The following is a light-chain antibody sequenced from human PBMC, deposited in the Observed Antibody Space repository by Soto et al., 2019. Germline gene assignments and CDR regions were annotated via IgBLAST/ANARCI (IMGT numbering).Light chain of an antibody. CDR1: QSVSSN. CDR3: QQYNKWPPLYT. J-gene: IGKJ2*01. CDR2: GAS. V-gene: IGKV3-15*01. Sequence: EIVMTQSPATLSVSPGERATLSCRASQSVSSNLAWDQQKPGQAPRLLIYGASTRATGIPARFSGSGSGTEFTLTISSLQSEDFAVYYCQQYNKWPPLYTFGQGTKREIK.